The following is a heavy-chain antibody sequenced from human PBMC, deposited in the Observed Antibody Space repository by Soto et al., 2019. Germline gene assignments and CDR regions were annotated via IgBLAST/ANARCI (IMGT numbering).Heavy chain of an antibody. CDR1: GFTFNSYA. CDR3: VKEGYMPSAWYGQFDH. J-gene: IGHJ4*02. Sequence: PGGSLRLSCSASGFTFNSYAMHWVRQAPGRGLEFVSAISSYGADTYYADSVKGRFAISRDNSKNTLYLQMSSLRAEDTALYYCVKEGYMPSAWYGQFDHWGQGALVTVSS. V-gene: IGHV3-64D*06. D-gene: IGHD6-19*01. CDR2: ISSYGADT.